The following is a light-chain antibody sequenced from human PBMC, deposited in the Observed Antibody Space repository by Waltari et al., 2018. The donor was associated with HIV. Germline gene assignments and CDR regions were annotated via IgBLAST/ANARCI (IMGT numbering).Light chain of an antibody. J-gene: IGLJ1*01. CDR2: YDS. V-gene: IGLV3-21*04. CDR1: NIGSKS. CDR3: QVWHSSSDHV. Sequence: SYVLTQPPSVSVAPGKTATIICGGDNIGSKSVHWYQQKPGQAPVLVIYYDSDRPSGIPERFSGSNAGNTATLTISRVEAGDEADYYCQVWHSSSDHVFGTGTKVTVL.